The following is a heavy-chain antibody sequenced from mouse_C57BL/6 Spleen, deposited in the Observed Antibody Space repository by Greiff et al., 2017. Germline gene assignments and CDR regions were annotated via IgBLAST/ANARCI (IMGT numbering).Heavy chain of an antibody. CDR2: IWSDGST. J-gene: IGHJ4*01. CDR3: ARHRYYGNYGAMDY. Sequence: QVQLQESGPGLVAPSQSLSITCTVSGFSLTSYGVHWVRQPPGKGLEWLVVIWSDGSTTYNSALKSRLSISKDNSKSQVFLKMNSLQTDDTAMYYCARHRYYGNYGAMDYWGQGTSVTVSS. CDR1: GFSLTSYG. V-gene: IGHV2-6-1*01. D-gene: IGHD2-1*01.